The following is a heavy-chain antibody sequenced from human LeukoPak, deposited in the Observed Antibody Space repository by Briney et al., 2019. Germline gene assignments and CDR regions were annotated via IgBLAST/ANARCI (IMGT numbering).Heavy chain of an antibody. J-gene: IGHJ4*02. CDR1: GGSISSYY. Sequence: SETLSFTCTDSGGSISSYYWSWIRQPPGKGLEWIGYIYYSGSTNYNPSLKSRVTISVDTSKNQFSLKLSSVTAADTAVYYCARGGGYCSSTSCYHFDYWGQGTLVTVSS. D-gene: IGHD2-2*01. V-gene: IGHV4-59*01. CDR3: ARGGGYCSSTSCYHFDY. CDR2: IYYSGST.